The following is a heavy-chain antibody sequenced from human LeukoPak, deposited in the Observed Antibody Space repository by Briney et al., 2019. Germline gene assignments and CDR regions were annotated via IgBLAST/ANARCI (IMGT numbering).Heavy chain of an antibody. CDR1: GGSISSSSYY. CDR2: IYYSGST. CDR3: ARHSVADYYGMDV. D-gene: IGHD5-12*01. V-gene: IGHV4-39*01. Sequence: PSETLSLTCTVSGGSISSSSYYWGWIRQPPGKGLEWIGSIYYSGSTYYNPSLKSRVTISVDTSKNQFSLKLNSVTAADTAVYYCARHSVADYYGMDVWGQGTTVTVSS. J-gene: IGHJ6*02.